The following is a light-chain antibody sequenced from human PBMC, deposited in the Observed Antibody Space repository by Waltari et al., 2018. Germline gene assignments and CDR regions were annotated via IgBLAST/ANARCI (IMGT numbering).Light chain of an antibody. J-gene: IGKJ4*01. V-gene: IGKV3-11*01. CDR2: DAS. CDR1: QSVSSY. CDR3: QQRSSWPLT. Sequence: EIVLTQSPATLSLFLGERATLSCRASQSVSSYLAWYQQKPGQAPSLPIYDASNRATGIPARFSGSWSGTDFTLTISSLEPEDFAVYYCQQRSSWPLTFGGVTKVEIE.